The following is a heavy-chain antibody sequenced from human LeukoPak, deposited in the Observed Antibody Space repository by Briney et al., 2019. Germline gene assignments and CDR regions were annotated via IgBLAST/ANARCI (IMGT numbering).Heavy chain of an antibody. CDR3: AKSNRYCDTASCYEAFDI. V-gene: IGHV4-59*03. CDR2: IYYSGSP. Sequence: SETLSLTCTVSRASISIYSWSWIRQPPGQGLEWLGYIYYSGSPNYNPSLKNRVTMSVDTSRNQFSLRVNSVTAADTAEYYCAKSNRYCDTASCYEAFDIWGQGTMVTVSS. J-gene: IGHJ3*02. D-gene: IGHD2-2*01. CDR1: RASISIYS.